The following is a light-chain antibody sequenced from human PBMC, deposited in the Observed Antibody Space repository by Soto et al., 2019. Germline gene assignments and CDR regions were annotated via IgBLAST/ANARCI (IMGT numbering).Light chain of an antibody. CDR3: QQRSNWT. V-gene: IGKV3-11*01. CDR2: DAS. CDR1: QSVSIY. J-gene: IGKJ1*01. Sequence: ELVLTQSPATLSLSPGERATLSCRASQSVSIYIAWYQQKPGQAPRLLIYDASNRTTGIPARFSGIGSGTDFTLTISSLEPEDFAVYYCQQRSNWTFGQGTKVEIK.